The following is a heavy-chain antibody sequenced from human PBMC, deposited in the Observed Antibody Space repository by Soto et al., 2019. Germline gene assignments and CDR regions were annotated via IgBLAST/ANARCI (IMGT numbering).Heavy chain of an antibody. J-gene: IGHJ4*02. V-gene: IGHV1-69*13. CDR3: ARDRCSGGSCYFDY. D-gene: IGHD2-15*01. CDR2: IIPIFGTA. Sequence: SVKVSCKASGGTFSSYAISWVRQAPGQGLEWMGGIIPIFGTANYAQKFQGRVTITADESTSTAYMELSSLRSEDTAVYYCARDRCSGGSCYFDYWGQGTLVTVS. CDR1: GGTFSSYA.